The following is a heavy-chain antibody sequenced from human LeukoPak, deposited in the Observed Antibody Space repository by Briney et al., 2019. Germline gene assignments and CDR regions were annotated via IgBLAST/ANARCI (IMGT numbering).Heavy chain of an antibody. Sequence: GGSLRLSCTASGFTFTKYGVHWVRQAPGKGLEWLTFIQYDGANKYYADSVKGRFTISRDNSRNTLYLQMNSLRTEDTALYYCVKDIRRGDNYGYDQFAYWGQGTLVTVSS. CDR2: IQYDGANK. D-gene: IGHD5-18*01. CDR3: VKDIRRGDNYGYDQFAY. CDR1: GFTFTKYG. V-gene: IGHV3-30*02. J-gene: IGHJ4*02.